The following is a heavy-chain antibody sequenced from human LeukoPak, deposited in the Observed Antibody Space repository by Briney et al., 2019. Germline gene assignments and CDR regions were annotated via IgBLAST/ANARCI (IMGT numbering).Heavy chain of an antibody. J-gene: IGHJ6*03. CDR2: ISSSSSYI. D-gene: IGHD3-3*01. V-gene: IGHV3-21*01. CDR3: AREGQREYYDFWSPRYYMDV. Sequence: GGSLRLSCAASGFTFSSYSMNWVRQAPGKGLEWVSSISSSSSYIYYADSVKGRFTISRDNAKNSLYLQMNSLRAEDTAVYYCAREGQREYYDFWSPRYYMDVWGKGTTVTVSS. CDR1: GFTFSSYS.